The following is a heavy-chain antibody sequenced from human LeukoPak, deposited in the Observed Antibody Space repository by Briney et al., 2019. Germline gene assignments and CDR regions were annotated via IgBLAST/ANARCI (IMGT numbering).Heavy chain of an antibody. Sequence: GGSLRLSCAASGFTFSSYAMSWVRQVPGKGPEWVSVIRDSGGSSYSADSVNGRSIISRETYNNMVSPQMSSLRAEDTAIYYCAKGVSGSGWYGNPNDYWGQGTLVTVSS. D-gene: IGHD6-19*01. V-gene: IGHV3-23*01. CDR3: AKGVSGSGWYGNPNDY. CDR2: IRDSGGSS. CDR1: GFTFSSYA. J-gene: IGHJ4*02.